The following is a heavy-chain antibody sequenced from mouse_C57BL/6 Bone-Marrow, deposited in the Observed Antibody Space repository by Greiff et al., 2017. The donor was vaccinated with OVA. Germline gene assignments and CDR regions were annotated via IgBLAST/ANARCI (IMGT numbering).Heavy chain of an antibody. J-gene: IGHJ4*01. D-gene: IGHD1-1*01. CDR1: GYTFTSHW. V-gene: IGHV1-56*01. CDR2: IFPGGGST. CDR3: ARFLPIYYYGISLYYYAMDY. Sequence: QVKLQQSGPELVRPGASVKISCKAPGYTFTSHWMQWVRQRPGKGLEWIGEIFPGGGSTYYNEKVKGKATLTVDTSSSTAYRQLSSLTSEDSAVYVCARFLPIYYYGISLYYYAMDYWGQGTSVTVSS.